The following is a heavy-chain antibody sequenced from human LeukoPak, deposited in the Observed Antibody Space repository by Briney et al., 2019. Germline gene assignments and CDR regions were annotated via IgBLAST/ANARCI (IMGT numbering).Heavy chain of an antibody. CDR2: IYYSGST. V-gene: IGHV4-39*07. J-gene: IGHJ3*02. CDR1: GGSISGRSYY. D-gene: IGHD4-17*01. CDR3: TREYGFMTTVFHAFDI. Sequence: SETLSLTCTVSGGSISGRSYYWGWIRQPPGKGLEWIGSIYYSGSTYYNASLKSRVTISVDTSKNQFSLKLSSVTAADTAIYYCTREYGFMTTVFHAFDIWGQGTMVTVSS.